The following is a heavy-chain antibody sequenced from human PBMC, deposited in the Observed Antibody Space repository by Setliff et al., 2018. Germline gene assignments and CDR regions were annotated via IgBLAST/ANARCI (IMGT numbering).Heavy chain of an antibody. CDR2: INPSGGLT. D-gene: IGHD6-19*01. CDR1: GYTLTNYY. V-gene: IGHV1-46*01. CDR3: ARATRDSDGWYYEYSWFDP. Sequence: ASVKVSCKASGYTLTNYYMHWVRQAPGQGLEWMGIINPSGGLTRYAQKFQGRVTMTRDTSTGTVYMEVSSLRSEDTAVYYCARATRDSDGWYYEYSWFDPWGQGTLVTVSS. J-gene: IGHJ5*02.